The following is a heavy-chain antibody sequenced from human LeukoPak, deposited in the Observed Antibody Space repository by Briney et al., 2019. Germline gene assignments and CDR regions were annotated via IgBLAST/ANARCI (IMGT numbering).Heavy chain of an antibody. CDR3: AKDGSWSYTD. D-gene: IGHD1-1*01. J-gene: IGHJ4*02. Sequence: GGSLRLSCAASGFTFDDYAMHWVRQAPGKGLEWVSGISWNSGSIGYADSVKGRFTISRDNSKRTLYLQMNGLRADDTAVYYCAKDGSWSYTDWGQGTLVTVSS. V-gene: IGHV3-9*01. CDR2: ISWNSGSI. CDR1: GFTFDDYA.